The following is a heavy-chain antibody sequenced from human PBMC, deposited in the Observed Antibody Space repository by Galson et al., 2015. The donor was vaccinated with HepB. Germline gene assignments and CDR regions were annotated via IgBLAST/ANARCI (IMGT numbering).Heavy chain of an antibody. CDR2: IRRNANNNAT. V-gene: IGHV3-73*01. CDR3: TRLGDLSGYSSR. Sequence: SLRLSCAASGFTFSGSAIHWVRQAPGKGLEWVGRIRRNANNNATSRVPSLKGRICIYRDDSKSMAYMHIRSLKTEDTAVYYCTRLGDLSGYSSRWGQGTLVTVSS. J-gene: IGHJ4*02. CDR1: GFTFSGSA. D-gene: IGHD6-19*01.